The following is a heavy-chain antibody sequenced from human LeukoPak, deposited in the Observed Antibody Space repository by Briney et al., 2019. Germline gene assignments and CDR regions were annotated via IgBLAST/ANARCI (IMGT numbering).Heavy chain of an antibody. Sequence: SETLSLTCSVSGYSISSGYYWGWIRQPPGKGLEWIGSIFHSGSTYYNPSLKSLVTISVDTSKNQFSLKLSPVTAADTAVYYCARTYYSFWSNYYGYWGQGTLVTVSS. CDR1: GYSISSGYY. CDR2: IFHSGST. V-gene: IGHV4-38-2*02. D-gene: IGHD3-3*01. CDR3: ARTYYSFWSNYYGY. J-gene: IGHJ4*02.